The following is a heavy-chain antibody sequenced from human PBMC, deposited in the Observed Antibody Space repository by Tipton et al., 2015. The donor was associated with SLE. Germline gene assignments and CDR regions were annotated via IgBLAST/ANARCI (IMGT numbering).Heavy chain of an antibody. D-gene: IGHD1-26*01. V-gene: IGHV1-46*01. CDR1: GYTFTSYY. CDR3: ARDPPGAFPYYYGMDV. Sequence: QLVQSGPEVKKPGASVKVSCKASGYTFTSYYMHWVRQAPGQGLEWMGIINPSGGSTSYAQKFQGRVTITADESTSTAYMELSSLRSEDTAVYYCARDPPGAFPYYYGMDVWGQGTTVTVSS. J-gene: IGHJ6*02. CDR2: INPSGGST.